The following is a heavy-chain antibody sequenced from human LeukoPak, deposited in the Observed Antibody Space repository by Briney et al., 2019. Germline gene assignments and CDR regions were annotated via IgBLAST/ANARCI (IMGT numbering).Heavy chain of an antibody. D-gene: IGHD3-22*01. Sequence: PGGSLRLSCAASGFTVTNNYMSWVRQAPGKGLEWVLVIYNDGRTYYADSVKGRFTISRDNSKNTLYLQMNSLRAEDTAVYYCARESNSGYYLSYWGQGTLVTVSS. V-gene: IGHV3-66*01. CDR1: GFTVTNNY. CDR3: ARESNSGYYLSY. CDR2: IYNDGRT. J-gene: IGHJ4*02.